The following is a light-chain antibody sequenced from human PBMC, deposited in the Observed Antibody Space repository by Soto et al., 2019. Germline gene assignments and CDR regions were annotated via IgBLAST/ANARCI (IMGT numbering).Light chain of an antibody. CDR2: GAS. J-gene: IGKJ1*01. V-gene: IGKV3-15*01. CDR1: QSVSNN. CDR3: QQYNIWPPVWT. Sequence: EIVMTQSPVTLSVSPGERATLFCRARQSVSNNLAWYQQKPGQAPRLLIYGASTRATGVPARFSGSGSGTEFTLTISSLQSEDFAVYYCQQYNIWPPVWTFGQGTKVEIK.